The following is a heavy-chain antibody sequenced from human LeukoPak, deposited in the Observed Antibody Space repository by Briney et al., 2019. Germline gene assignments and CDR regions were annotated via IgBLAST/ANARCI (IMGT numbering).Heavy chain of an antibody. CDR1: GFTFSSYA. J-gene: IGHJ4*02. V-gene: IGHV3-30-3*01. D-gene: IGHD3-10*01. Sequence: GGSLRLSCAASGFTFSSYAMHWVRQAPGKGMEWVAVISYDGSNKYYADSVKRRLTISRDNSKNTLYLQMNSLRAEDTAVYYCARDRALDYWGQRTLGTVSS. CDR3: ARDRALDY. CDR2: ISYDGSNK.